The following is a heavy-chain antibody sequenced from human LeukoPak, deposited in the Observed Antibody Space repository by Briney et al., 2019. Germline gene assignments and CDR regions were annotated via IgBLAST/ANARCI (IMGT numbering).Heavy chain of an antibody. D-gene: IGHD2-2*01. V-gene: IGHV4-61*02. J-gene: IGHJ6*03. CDR3: ARDNIVVVPAAMPARYYYYYYMDV. CDR1: GGSISSGSYY. CDR2: IYTSGST. Sequence: SETLSLTCTVSGGSISSGSYYWSWIRQPAGKGLEWIGRIYTSGSTNYNPSLKSRVTISVDTSKNQFSLKLSSVTAADTAVYYCARDNIVVVPAAMPARYYYYYYMDVWGKGTTVTISS.